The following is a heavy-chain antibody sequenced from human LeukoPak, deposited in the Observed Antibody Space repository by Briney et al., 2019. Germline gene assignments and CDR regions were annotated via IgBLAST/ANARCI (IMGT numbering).Heavy chain of an antibody. J-gene: IGHJ4*02. V-gene: IGHV4-59*01. CDR2: IYYSGST. CDR1: GGSISSYY. D-gene: IGHD5-18*01. Sequence: SETLSLTCTVSGGSISSYYWSWIRQPPGKGLEWIGYIYYSGSTNYNPSLKSRVTISLDTSKNQFSLKLSSVTAADTAVFYCPRRVGYSFGYYFDYWGQGTLVTVSS. CDR3: PRRVGYSFGYYFDY.